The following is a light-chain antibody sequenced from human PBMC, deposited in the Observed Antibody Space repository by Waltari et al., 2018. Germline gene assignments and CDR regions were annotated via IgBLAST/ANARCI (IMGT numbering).Light chain of an antibody. Sequence: SYELTQPPSVSVSPGQTASISCPGDELGDKFACWYRQKPGQPPVLVLYQDTKRPSGIPERFSGSNSGITATLTIRGTQPVDEADYYCQAWDNFTVAFGGGTKLSVL. V-gene: IGLV3-1*01. CDR1: ELGDKF. CDR3: QAWDNFTVA. CDR2: QDT. J-gene: IGLJ2*01.